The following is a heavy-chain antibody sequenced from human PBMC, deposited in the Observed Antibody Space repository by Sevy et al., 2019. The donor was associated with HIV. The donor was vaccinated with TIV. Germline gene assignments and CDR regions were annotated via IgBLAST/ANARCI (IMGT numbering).Heavy chain of an antibody. Sequence: SESLSLTCTVHGEPFSGYYWSWIRQPPGKGLEWVGEINHSGITHYNPSLKSRVTLSVDTSKNHCSLKLSSVTAADTSAYYCVRQDLATAAPRPYWGQGSLVTVSS. CDR1: GEPFSGYY. J-gene: IGHJ4*02. D-gene: IGHD6-6*01. V-gene: IGHV4-34*01. CDR2: INHSGIT. CDR3: VRQDLATAAPRPY.